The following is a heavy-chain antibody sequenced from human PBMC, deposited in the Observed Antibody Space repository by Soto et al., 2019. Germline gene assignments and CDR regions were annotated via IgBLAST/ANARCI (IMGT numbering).Heavy chain of an antibody. CDR2: INPSGGST. CDR3: ARDIRYSSGWYNGYYFDY. D-gene: IGHD6-19*01. CDR1: GYTFTSYY. J-gene: IGHJ4*02. Sequence: GASVKVSCKASGYTFTSYYMHWVRQAPGQGLEWMGIINPSGGSTSYAQKFQGRVTMTRDTSTSTVYMELSSLRSEDTAVYYCARDIRYSSGWYNGYYFDYWGQGTLVTAPQ. V-gene: IGHV1-46*01.